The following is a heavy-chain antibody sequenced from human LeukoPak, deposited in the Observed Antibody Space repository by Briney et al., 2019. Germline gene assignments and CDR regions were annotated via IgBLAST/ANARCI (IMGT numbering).Heavy chain of an antibody. J-gene: IGHJ4*02. CDR3: AKYSGSFALDY. Sequence: GGSLRLSCAASGFTFKLYWMHWVRQVPGRGPVWVSRINHDGSDTIYADSVRGRFTISRDDAKNTLYLQMNSLRAEDTAVYYCAKYSGSFALDYWGQGTLVTVS. D-gene: IGHD5-12*01. V-gene: IGHV3-74*01. CDR1: GFTFKLYW. CDR2: INHDGSDT.